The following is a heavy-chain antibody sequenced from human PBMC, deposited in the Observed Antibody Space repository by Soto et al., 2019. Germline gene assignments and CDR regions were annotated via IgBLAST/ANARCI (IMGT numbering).Heavy chain of an antibody. CDR3: AREVQVHTPAFVY. D-gene: IGHD3-10*01. J-gene: IGHJ4*02. CDR1: GGTFNTYA. V-gene: IGHV1-69*19. Sequence: QVQLVQSGAEMKKPGSSVKVSCQSSGGTFNTYAVNWVRQAPGQGPEWMGDISPMFGAANYAPKFQGRVTITADESTGTSYMQLSSLTSEDTAVYFCAREVQVHTPAFVYWGQGTLVTVSS. CDR2: ISPMFGAA.